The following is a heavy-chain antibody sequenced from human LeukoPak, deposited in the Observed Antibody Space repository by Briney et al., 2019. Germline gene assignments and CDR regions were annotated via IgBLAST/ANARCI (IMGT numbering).Heavy chain of an antibody. CDR2: ISYDGSNK. CDR3: ARDLYGSGDY. D-gene: IGHD6-19*01. V-gene: IGHV3-30-3*01. CDR1: GFTFSSYA. Sequence: GGSLRLSCAASGFTFSSYAMHWVRQAPGKGLEWVAVISYDGSNKYYADSVKGRFTISRDNSKNTLYLQVNSLRAEDTAVYYCARDLYGSGDYWGQGTLVTVSS. J-gene: IGHJ4*02.